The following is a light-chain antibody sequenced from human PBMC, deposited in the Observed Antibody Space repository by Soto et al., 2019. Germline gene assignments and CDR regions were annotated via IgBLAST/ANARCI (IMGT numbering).Light chain of an antibody. CDR1: QSISIY. CDR3: QQRSNWPPEIT. J-gene: IGKJ5*01. CDR2: DVF. V-gene: IGKV3-11*01. Sequence: EIWLTQSPATLSLSPGEISTLSCRSSQSISIYLAWYQQKPGQAPRLLIYDVFNRATGIPARFSGSGSGTDFTLTISSLEPEDFAVYYCQQRSNWPPEITFGQGTRLEIK.